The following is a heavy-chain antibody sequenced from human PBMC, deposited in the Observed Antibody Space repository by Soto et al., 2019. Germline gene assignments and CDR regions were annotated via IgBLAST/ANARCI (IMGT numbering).Heavy chain of an antibody. D-gene: IGHD5-18*01. J-gene: IGHJ6*02. CDR1: GYTFTSYG. V-gene: IGHV1-18*01. Sequence: QVPLVQSGAEVKKPGASVKVSCKASGYTFTSYGINWVRQAPGQGLEWMGWISAYNGNTNYAQKLQGRVTMTTDTSTSTAYMELRSLRSDDTAVYYCARVEYSPPYYYYYGMDVWGQGTTVTVSS. CDR3: ARVEYSPPYYYYYGMDV. CDR2: ISAYNGNT.